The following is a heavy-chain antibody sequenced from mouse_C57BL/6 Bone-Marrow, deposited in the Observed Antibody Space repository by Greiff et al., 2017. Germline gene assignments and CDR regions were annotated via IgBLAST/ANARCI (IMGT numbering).Heavy chain of an antibody. D-gene: IGHD1-2*01. J-gene: IGHJ3*01. CDR3: TTIPITRGFAY. V-gene: IGHV14-4*01. CDR1: GFNIQEEY. CDR2: IDPENGDT. Sequence: EVQLQEYKEELVRPGDSVKLSCTASGFNIQEEYMHWVKQRPEQGLEWIGWIDPENGDTEYASKFPGKATITADTSSNTAYLQLSSLTSEDTAVYYCTTIPITRGFAYWGQGTLVSGAA.